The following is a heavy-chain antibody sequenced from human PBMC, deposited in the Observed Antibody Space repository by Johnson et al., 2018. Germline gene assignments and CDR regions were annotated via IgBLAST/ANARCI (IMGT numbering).Heavy chain of an antibody. CDR2: ISWNSGSI. CDR3: EKDITGGTEYDYDGSCYMYYYYYYGMDV. J-gene: IGHJ6*02. V-gene: IGHV3-9*01. D-gene: IGHD3-22*01. Sequence: VQLVQSGGGLVQPGRSLRLSCAASGFTFDDYGMHWVRQAPGKGLEWVSGISWNSGSIGYADSVKGRFTISRDNAKNSLYLQMNSLSAEDKSLYYCEKDITGGTEYDYDGSCYMYYYYYYGMDVWGQGTTVTVSS. CDR1: GFTFDDYG.